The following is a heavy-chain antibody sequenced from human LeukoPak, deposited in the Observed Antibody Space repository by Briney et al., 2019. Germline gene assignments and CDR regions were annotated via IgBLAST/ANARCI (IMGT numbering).Heavy chain of an antibody. Sequence: PSETLSLTCTVSGYSISSGYYRGWIRQPPGKGLEWIGSIYHSGSTYYNPSLKSRVTISVDTSKNQFSLKLSSVTAADTAVYYCARYMVEQHPSWFDPWGQGTLVTVSS. J-gene: IGHJ5*02. CDR3: ARYMVEQHPSWFDP. CDR1: GYSISSGYY. CDR2: IYHSGST. V-gene: IGHV4-38-2*02. D-gene: IGHD6-13*01.